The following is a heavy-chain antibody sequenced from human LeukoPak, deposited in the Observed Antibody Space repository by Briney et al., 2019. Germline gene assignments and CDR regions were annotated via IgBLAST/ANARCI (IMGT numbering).Heavy chain of an antibody. CDR2: IYYSGSS. CDR1: GGSISSSSYY. CDR3: ARHPSYYYDSSGYPGY. V-gene: IGHV4-39*01. D-gene: IGHD3-22*01. J-gene: IGHJ4*02. Sequence: SETLSLTCTVSGGSISSSSYYWGWIRQPPGKGLEWIGTIYYSGSSYYNPSLKSRVTISVDTSKNQFSLRLSSVTAADTAVYYCARHPSYYYDSSGYPGYWGRGTLVTVSS.